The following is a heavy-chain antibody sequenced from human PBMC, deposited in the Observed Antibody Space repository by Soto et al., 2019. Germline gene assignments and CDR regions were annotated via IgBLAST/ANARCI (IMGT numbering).Heavy chain of an antibody. Sequence: PSETLSLTCTVSGGSTSSGGYYWSWIRQYPGKGLEWIGFVYNSGSTYYNPSLKSRVIISVDTSKKQFSLKLSSVTAADTAVYYCARDQELWFVDLWGQGTRVTVS. D-gene: IGHD3-10*01. CDR1: GGSTSSGGYY. CDR2: VYNSGST. J-gene: IGHJ5*02. CDR3: ARDQELWFVDL. V-gene: IGHV4-31*03.